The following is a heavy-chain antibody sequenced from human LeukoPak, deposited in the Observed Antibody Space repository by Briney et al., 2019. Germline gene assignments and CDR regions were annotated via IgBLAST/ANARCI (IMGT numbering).Heavy chain of an antibody. CDR3: ARDYRIDGYTRGVDH. J-gene: IGHJ4*02. Sequence: ASVKVSCKSSGYTFTHYYIRWVRQAPGQGLEWLGMIVPSSGSTSYGQQFLGRVTMTRDTSTTTVHMELSGLRSDDTAVYYCARDYRIDGYTRGVDHWGQGTLITVSS. V-gene: IGHV1-46*01. D-gene: IGHD5-24*01. CDR2: IVPSSGST. CDR1: GYTFTHYY.